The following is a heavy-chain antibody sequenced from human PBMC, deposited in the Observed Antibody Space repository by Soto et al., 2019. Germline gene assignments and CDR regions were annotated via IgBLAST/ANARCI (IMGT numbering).Heavy chain of an antibody. V-gene: IGHV4-31*03. D-gene: IGHD2-8*01. J-gene: IGHJ6*02. CDR2: IYYSGST. CDR1: GGSISSGGYS. Sequence: PSETLSVTCTVSGGSISSGGYSWSLILQHPGKGLEWIGYIYYSGSTYYNPYPKSRVTISLATSKNQFSMKLSSVTAADTAVYYCAREGVTAYYYGMDVWGQGTTVTVSS. CDR3: AREGVTAYYYGMDV.